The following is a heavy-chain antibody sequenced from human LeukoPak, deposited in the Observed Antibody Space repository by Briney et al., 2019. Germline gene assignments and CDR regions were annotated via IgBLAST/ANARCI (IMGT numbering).Heavy chain of an antibody. J-gene: IGHJ4*02. D-gene: IGHD1-26*01. V-gene: IGHV4-59*08. CDR2: IYYSGST. CDR1: GGSISTYY. CDR3: ARHGSYHLNFDY. Sequence: SETLSLTCTVSGGSISTYYWSWIRQPPGKGLEGLGYIYYSGSTNYNPSLKSRVTISVDTSKNQFSLKLSSVTAADTAVYYCARHGSYHLNFDYWGQGTLVTVSS.